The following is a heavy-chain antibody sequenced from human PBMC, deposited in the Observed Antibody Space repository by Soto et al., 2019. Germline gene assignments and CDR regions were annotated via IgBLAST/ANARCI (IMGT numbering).Heavy chain of an antibody. Sequence: SETLSLTCTVSGGSISSGDYYWSWIRQPPGKGLEWIGYIYYSGSTYYNPSLKSRVTISVDTSKNQFSLKLSSVTAADTAVYYCASWSIVQLLHAFDYWGQGTLVTVSS. D-gene: IGHD5-18*01. J-gene: IGHJ4*02. CDR3: ASWSIVQLLHAFDY. CDR1: GGSISSGDYY. V-gene: IGHV4-30-4*01. CDR2: IYYSGST.